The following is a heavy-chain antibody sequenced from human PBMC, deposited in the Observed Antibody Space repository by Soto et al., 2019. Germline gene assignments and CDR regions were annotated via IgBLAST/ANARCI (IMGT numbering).Heavy chain of an antibody. D-gene: IGHD5-18*01. Sequence: QVQLQESGPGLVKPSETLSLTCTVSGGSISSYYWSWIRQPPGKGLEWIGYIYYSGSTNYNPSLKSRVTISVDTSKNQFSLKLSSVTAADTAVYYCARFPRGYSYGHFDYWAREPWSPSPQ. V-gene: IGHV4-59*01. CDR1: GGSISSYY. CDR2: IYYSGST. CDR3: ARFPRGYSYGHFDY. J-gene: IGHJ4*02.